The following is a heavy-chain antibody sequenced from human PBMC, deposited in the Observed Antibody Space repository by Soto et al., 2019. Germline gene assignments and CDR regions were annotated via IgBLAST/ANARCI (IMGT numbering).Heavy chain of an antibody. V-gene: IGHV4-31*03. Sequence: QVQLQESGPGLVKPSQTLSLTCTVSGDSVSSSSYYWSWNRQHPGKGLEWIGYIHHSGTTYYNPSLKSRITLSVDTSKNQFSLRLSSVTAADTAVYYCASGLGYKAWGQGTLVTVSS. D-gene: IGHD5-12*01. CDR1: GDSVSSSSYY. J-gene: IGHJ5*02. CDR3: ASGLGYKA. CDR2: IHHSGTT.